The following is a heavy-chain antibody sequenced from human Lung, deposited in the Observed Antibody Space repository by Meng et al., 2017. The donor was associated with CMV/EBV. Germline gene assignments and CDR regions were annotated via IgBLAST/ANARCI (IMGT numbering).Heavy chain of an antibody. CDR3: ARNLMVRVLFITVGNYYGLDV. Sequence: GESLKISCAASGFTFSSYAMHWVRQAPGKGLEWVALISYDGSNKYYADSVKGRFTISRDNSKSTLELKMNSLRAEDTAVYYCARNLMVRVLFITVGNYYGLDVWGRGNTV. J-gene: IGHJ6*01. D-gene: IGHD3-10*01. CDR1: GFTFSSYA. CDR2: ISYDGSNK. V-gene: IGHV3-30*04.